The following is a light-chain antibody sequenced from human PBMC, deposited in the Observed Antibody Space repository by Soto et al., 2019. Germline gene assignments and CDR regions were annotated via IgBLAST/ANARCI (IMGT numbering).Light chain of an antibody. J-gene: IGKJ1*01. Sequence: DIQMTQSPSSLSASVGDRVTIPCRASQSIRGSLNWYQRNPGKALKPLIYAASSLQSGVPSRFSGTGSGTDFTLTISSLQPEDFAIYYCQQSFNSPRTFGQGTKVDIK. V-gene: IGKV1-39*01. CDR1: QSIRGS. CDR2: AAS. CDR3: QQSFNSPRT.